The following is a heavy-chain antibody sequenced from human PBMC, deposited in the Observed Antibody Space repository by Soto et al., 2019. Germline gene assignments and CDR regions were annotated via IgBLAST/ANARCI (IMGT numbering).Heavy chain of an antibody. V-gene: IGHV3-33*01. CDR3: ARGNWNYGYFDY. CDR2: MGHDGGNK. Sequence: QVQMGESGGGVVQPGRSLRLSCAASGFTLSSYGMHWVRQAPDKGLEWVAVMGHDGGNKYNADSVKGRFTISKDNSKNTLYLQMNSLRAEDTAVYYCARGNWNYGYFDYCGQGTLVTVS. D-gene: IGHD1-7*01. CDR1: GFTLSSYG. J-gene: IGHJ4*02.